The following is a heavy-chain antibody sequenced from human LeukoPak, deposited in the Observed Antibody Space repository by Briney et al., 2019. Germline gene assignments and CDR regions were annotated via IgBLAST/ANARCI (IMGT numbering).Heavy chain of an antibody. J-gene: IGHJ4*02. CDR1: GGSFSSYY. CDR2: IYYSGST. D-gene: IGHD6-19*01. CDR3: ARSLAYSSGFDY. Sequence: SETLSLTCAVYGGSFSSYYWSWIRQPPGKGLEWIGYIYYSGSTNYNPSLKSRVTISVDTSKNQFSLKLSSVTAAHTAVYYCARSLAYSSGFDYWGQGTLVTVSS. V-gene: IGHV4-59*01.